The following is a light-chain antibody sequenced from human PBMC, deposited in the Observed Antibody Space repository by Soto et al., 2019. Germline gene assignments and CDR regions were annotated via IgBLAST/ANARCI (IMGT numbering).Light chain of an antibody. CDR3: QQVNSYPFT. V-gene: IGKV1-9*01. CDR2: TAS. J-gene: IGKJ3*01. CDR1: QGISSY. Sequence: DIQLTQSPSFLSASVGDRVTITCRASQGISSYLAWYQQKPGKAPKLLIYTASTLQSGVPSRFSGSGSGTDFTLTISSLQPEDVATYYCQQVNSYPFTFGPGTKVDIK.